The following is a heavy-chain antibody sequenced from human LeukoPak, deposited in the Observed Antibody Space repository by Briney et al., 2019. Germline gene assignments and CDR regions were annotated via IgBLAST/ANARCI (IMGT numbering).Heavy chain of an antibody. CDR1: GGSISSYY. Sequence: SETLSLTCTVSGGSISSYYWSWIRQPPGKGLEWIGYIYYSGSTNYNPSLKSRVTISVDTSKNQFSLKLSSVTAADTAVYYCARDLGYCSSTSCYAGGYYYYMDVWGKGTTVTVSS. CDR3: ARDLGYCSSTSCYAGGYYYYMDV. V-gene: IGHV4-59*01. CDR2: IYYSGST. D-gene: IGHD2-2*01. J-gene: IGHJ6*03.